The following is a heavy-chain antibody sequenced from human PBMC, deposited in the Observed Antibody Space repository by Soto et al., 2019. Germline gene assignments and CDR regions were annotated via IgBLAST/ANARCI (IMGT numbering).Heavy chain of an antibody. V-gene: IGHV3-21*03. CDR3: STNYYDSRGYDNWFDP. Sequence: GGSLRLSCAAFGFTFSTYSMNRVRQAPGKGLEWVADITTSSSFRFYADSLKGRFTISRDDAKNSLYLQMNSLKTEDTAVYYCSTNYYDSRGYDNWFDPWGQGTLVTVSS. D-gene: IGHD3-22*01. CDR2: ITTSSSFR. J-gene: IGHJ5*02. CDR1: GFTFSTYS.